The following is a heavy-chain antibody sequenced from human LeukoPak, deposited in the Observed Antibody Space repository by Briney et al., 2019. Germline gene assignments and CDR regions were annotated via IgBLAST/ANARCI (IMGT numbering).Heavy chain of an antibody. V-gene: IGHV3-64*04. D-gene: IGHD3-22*01. J-gene: IGHJ4*02. CDR3: ARARNDYDTSSFSALDY. CDR1: GFSFSDNA. CDR2: ITPNGDGT. Sequence: GGSLRLSCSASGFSFSDNAMHWVRQAPGKGLEYVSAITPNGDGTFYADSVKGRFTISRDNSKNTLYLQINSLRAEDTAVYYCARARNDYDTSSFSALDYWGQGTLVTVSS.